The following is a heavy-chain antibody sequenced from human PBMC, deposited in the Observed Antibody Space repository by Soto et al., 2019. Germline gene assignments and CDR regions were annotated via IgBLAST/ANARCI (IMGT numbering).Heavy chain of an antibody. V-gene: IGHV1-2*02. CDR2: INPNSGGT. CDR1: GYTFTGYY. D-gene: IGHD2-2*01. J-gene: IGHJ6*04. CDR3: ARDLVVPPRVGYSGMDV. Sequence: GASVKVSCKASGYTFTGYYMHWVRQAPGQGLEWMGWINPNSGGTNYAQKFQGRVTMTRETSISTAYMELSRLRSDDTPVYYCARDLVVPPRVGYSGMDVWGKGTTVTVSS.